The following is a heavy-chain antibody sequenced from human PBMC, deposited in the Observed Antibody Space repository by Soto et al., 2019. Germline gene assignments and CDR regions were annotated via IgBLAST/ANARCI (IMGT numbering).Heavy chain of an antibody. Sequence: GASVKVSCKASGYTFTGYYMHWVRQAPGQGLEWMGWINPNSGGTNYAQKFQGWVTMTRDTSISTAYMELSRLRSDDTAVYYCARGRWYNWNDGVGDFDIWGQGTMVTVSS. J-gene: IGHJ3*02. CDR1: GYTFTGYY. V-gene: IGHV1-2*04. CDR3: ARGRWYNWNDGVGDFDI. CDR2: INPNSGGT. D-gene: IGHD1-1*01.